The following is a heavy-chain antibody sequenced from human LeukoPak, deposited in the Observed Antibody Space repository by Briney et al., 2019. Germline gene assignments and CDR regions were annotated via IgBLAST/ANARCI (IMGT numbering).Heavy chain of an antibody. Sequence: GGSLRLSCAASGFTFSSYAMSWVRQAPGKGLEWVSAISGSGGSTYYADSVKGRFTISRDNAKNSLYLQMNSLRAEDTAVYYCARDRSGGGAFDIWGQGTMVTVSS. D-gene: IGHD1-26*01. V-gene: IGHV3-23*01. CDR3: ARDRSGGGAFDI. CDR1: GFTFSSYA. CDR2: ISGSGGST. J-gene: IGHJ3*02.